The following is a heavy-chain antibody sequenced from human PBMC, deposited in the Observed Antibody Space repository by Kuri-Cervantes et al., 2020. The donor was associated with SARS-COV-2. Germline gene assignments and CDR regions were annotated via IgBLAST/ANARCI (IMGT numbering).Heavy chain of an antibody. CDR3: AREIGYYYDSSGYLR. CDR1: GFTFSSYA. D-gene: IGHD3-22*01. CDR2: ISGSGRST. Sequence: GGSLRLSCAASGFTFSSYAMSWVRQAPGKGLEWVSTISGSGRSTYYADSVKGRFTISRDNSKNTLYLQMNSLRAEDTAVYYCAREIGYYYDSSGYLRWGQGTLVTVSS. V-gene: IGHV3-23*01. J-gene: IGHJ4*02.